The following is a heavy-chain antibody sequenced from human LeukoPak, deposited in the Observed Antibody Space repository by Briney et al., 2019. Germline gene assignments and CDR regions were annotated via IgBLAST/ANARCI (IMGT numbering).Heavy chain of an antibody. D-gene: IGHD3-10*01. V-gene: IGHV1-2*02. Sequence: ASVKVSCKASGYTFTGYYMHWVRQAPGQGLEWMGWINPNSGGTNYAQKFQGRVTMTRDTSISTAYMELSRLRSDDTAVYYCARSIYGSGSFGYWGQGTLVTVSS. CDR2: INPNSGGT. CDR3: ARSIYGSGSFGY. CDR1: GYTFTGYY. J-gene: IGHJ4*02.